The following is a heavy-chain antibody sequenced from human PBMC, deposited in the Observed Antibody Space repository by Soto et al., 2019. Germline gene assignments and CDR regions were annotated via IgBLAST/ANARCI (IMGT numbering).Heavy chain of an antibody. V-gene: IGHV1-2*04. CDR1: GYTFTGYY. CDR2: INPNSGGT. Sequence: ASVKVSCKASGYTFTGYYMRWVRQAPGQGLEWMGWINPNSGGTNYAQKFQGWVTMTRDTSISTAYMELSRLRSDDTTVYYCAVYDSSGPGAFDIWGQGTMVTVSS. CDR3: AVYDSSGPGAFDI. D-gene: IGHD3-22*01. J-gene: IGHJ3*02.